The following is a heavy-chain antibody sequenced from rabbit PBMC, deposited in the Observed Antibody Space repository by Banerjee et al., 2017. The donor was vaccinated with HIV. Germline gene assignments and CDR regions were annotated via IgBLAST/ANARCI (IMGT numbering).Heavy chain of an antibody. CDR2: INAATGKP. Sequence: QEQLVESGGGLVQPEGSLTLTCKASGFSFSDRDVMCWVRQAPGKGLEWIACINAATGKPVYATWAKGRFTISSHNAQNTLYLQLNSLTAADTATYFCVRDQSYYFNLWGQGTLVTVS. D-gene: IGHD3-3*01. CDR1: GFSFSDRDV. J-gene: IGHJ4*01. CDR3: VRDQSYYFNL. V-gene: IGHV1S45*01.